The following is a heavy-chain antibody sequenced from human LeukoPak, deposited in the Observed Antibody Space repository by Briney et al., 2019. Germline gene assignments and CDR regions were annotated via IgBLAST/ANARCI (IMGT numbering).Heavy chain of an antibody. J-gene: IGHJ5*02. CDR1: GGTLSSYA. CDR3: ARGPYSSGWYLNWFDP. CDR2: IIPILGIA. V-gene: IGHV1-69*04. Sequence: ASVKVSCKASGGTLSSYAISWVRQAPGQGLEWMGRIIPILGIANYAQKFQGRVTITADKSTSTAYMELSSLRSEDTAVYYCARGPYSSGWYLNWFDPWGQGTLVTVSS. D-gene: IGHD6-19*01.